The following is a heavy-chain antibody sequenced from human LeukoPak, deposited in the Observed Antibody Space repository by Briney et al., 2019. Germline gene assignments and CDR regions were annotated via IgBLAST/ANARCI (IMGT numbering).Heavy chain of an antibody. CDR1: GFTFSSYA. D-gene: IGHD1-26*01. Sequence: PGGSLRLSCAASGFTFSSYAMSWVRQAPGKGLEWVSAISGSGGSTYYADSVKGRFTISRDNSKNTLYLKMNSLRAEDTAVYYCAKDMIVGATRWAGGAFDIWGQGTMVTVSS. J-gene: IGHJ3*02. CDR3: AKDMIVGATRWAGGAFDI. CDR2: ISGSGGST. V-gene: IGHV3-23*01.